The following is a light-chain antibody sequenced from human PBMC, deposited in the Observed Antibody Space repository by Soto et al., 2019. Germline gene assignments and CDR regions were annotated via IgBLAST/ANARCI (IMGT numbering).Light chain of an antibody. V-gene: IGKV3-15*01. CDR1: QSVRSN. CDR3: QQYNDWPLT. CDR2: GAF. Sequence: EKVMTQSPATLSVSPGERATLSCRASQSVRSNLAWYQQKPGQAPSLLIYGAFTRATGIPARFSGTGSGTEFTLTISSLQSEDFALYYCQQYNDWPLTFGQGTKVDNK. J-gene: IGKJ1*01.